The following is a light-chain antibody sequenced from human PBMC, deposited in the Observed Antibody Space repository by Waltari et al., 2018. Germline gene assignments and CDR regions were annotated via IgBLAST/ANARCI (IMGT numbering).Light chain of an antibody. CDR1: STDIGGYNY. V-gene: IGLV2-14*03. CDR2: DVN. Sequence: QSALTQPASVSGSPGQSITISCAEPSTDIGGYNYVSCFQQHPGKAPKLMIFDVNKRPSGVSNRFSGSKSGNTASLTISGLQAEDEADYFCSSYTSYSTLFVFGTGTEVTVL. CDR3: SSYTSYSTLFV. J-gene: IGLJ1*01.